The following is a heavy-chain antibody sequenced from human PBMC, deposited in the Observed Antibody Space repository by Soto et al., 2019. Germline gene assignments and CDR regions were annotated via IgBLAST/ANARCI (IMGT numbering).Heavy chain of an antibody. CDR1: GFIFSTYA. V-gene: IGHV3-23*01. Sequence: GGSLRLSCAASGFIFSTYAMNWVRQAPGKGLEWVSAISNSGGSTFYAESVRGRFTISRDNSIKTLYLQMSSLRTEDTAVYYCARPRGYGVFDAVDLWGQGTMVTVSS. J-gene: IGHJ3*01. CDR3: ARPRGYGVFDAVDL. D-gene: IGHD4-17*01. CDR2: ISNSGGST.